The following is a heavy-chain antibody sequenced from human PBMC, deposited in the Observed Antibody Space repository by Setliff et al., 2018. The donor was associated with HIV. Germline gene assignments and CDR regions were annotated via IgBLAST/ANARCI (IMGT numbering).Heavy chain of an antibody. CDR1: GGTFGSYS. Sequence: ASVKVSCKASGGTFGSYSISWVRQAPGRGLEWMGIINCKNGDTSYAQIFQGRVAVTSDTSTSTVYMDLTGLRPEDTAVYYCARETQTGSGSYLHWGRGTLVTVSS. CDR2: INCKNGDT. J-gene: IGHJ4*02. D-gene: IGHD3-10*01. CDR3: ARETQTGSGSYLH. V-gene: IGHV1-46*01.